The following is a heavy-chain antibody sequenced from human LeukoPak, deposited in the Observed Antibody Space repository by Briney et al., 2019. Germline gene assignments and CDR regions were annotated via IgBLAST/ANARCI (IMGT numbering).Heavy chain of an antibody. CDR3: ARSRTGGYYPGGDY. J-gene: IGHJ4*02. CDR2: ISGSGTYI. D-gene: IGHD1-26*01. CDR1: GLTFSTYS. V-gene: IGHV3-21*01. Sequence: GGSLRLSCAASGLTFSTYSMTWVRQAPGKGLEWVSSISGSGTYIYYADSMKGRFTVSRDNAENSLYLQMNSLRAEDTAVYYCARSRTGGYYPGGDYWGQGTLVTVSS.